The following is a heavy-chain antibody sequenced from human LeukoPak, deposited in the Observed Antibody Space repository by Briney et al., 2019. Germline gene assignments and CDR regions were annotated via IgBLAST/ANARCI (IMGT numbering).Heavy chain of an antibody. CDR1: GYTFTSYA. CDR3: ARVGTTVVHNWFDP. Sequence: VKVSCKASGYTFTSYAMHWVRQAPGQGLEWMGGIIPIFGTANYAQKFQGRVTITADESTSTAYMELSSLRSEDTAVYYCARVGTTVVHNWFDPWGQGTLVTVSS. J-gene: IGHJ5*02. CDR2: IIPIFGTA. V-gene: IGHV1-69*13. D-gene: IGHD4-23*01.